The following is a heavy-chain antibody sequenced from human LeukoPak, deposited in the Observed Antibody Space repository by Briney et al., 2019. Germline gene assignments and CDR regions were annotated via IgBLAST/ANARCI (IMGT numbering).Heavy chain of an antibody. CDR2: ISYSGST. V-gene: IGHV4-59*01. Sequence: TSSETLSLTCSVSGGSISDSYWSWIRQTPGKGLEWIGYISYSGSTIYDPSLKSRVTISVDTSKNQFSLRLTSVTAADTAVYFCARTAGTHWHIAYWGQGTLVTVSS. CDR3: ARTAGTHWHIAY. J-gene: IGHJ4*02. CDR1: GGSISDSY. D-gene: IGHD1/OR15-1a*01.